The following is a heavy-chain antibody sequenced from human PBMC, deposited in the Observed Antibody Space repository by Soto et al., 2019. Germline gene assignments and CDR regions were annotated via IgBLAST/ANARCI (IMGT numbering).Heavy chain of an antibody. CDR3: ARGWNDFPH. CDR2: IIPVFGTA. CDR1: GGTFSSYA. V-gene: IGHV1-69*13. J-gene: IGHJ1*01. D-gene: IGHD1-1*01. Sequence: AVKVSCKASGGTFSSYAISWVRQAPGQGLECMGGIIPVFGTANYAQKFQGRVTINADESTSTVYMELSSLRSEDTAVYYCARGWNDFPHWGQGTLVTVSS.